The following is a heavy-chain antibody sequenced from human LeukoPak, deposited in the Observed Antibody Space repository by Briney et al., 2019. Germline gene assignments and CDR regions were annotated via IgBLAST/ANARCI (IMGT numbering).Heavy chain of an antibody. CDR1: GFTFSSYS. J-gene: IGHJ4*02. CDR3: ARNSFWDYGDYVGYFDY. Sequence: PGGSLRLSCAASGFTFSSYSMNWVRQAPGKGLEWVAVISYDGSNKYYADSVKGRFTISRDNSKNTLYLQMNSLRAEDTAVYYCARNSFWDYGDYVGYFDYWGQGTLATVSS. D-gene: IGHD4-17*01. CDR2: ISYDGSNK. V-gene: IGHV3-30*03.